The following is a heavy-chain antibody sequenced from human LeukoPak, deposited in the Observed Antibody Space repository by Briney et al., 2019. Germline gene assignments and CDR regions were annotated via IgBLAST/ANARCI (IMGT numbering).Heavy chain of an antibody. J-gene: IGHJ4*02. V-gene: IGHV4-39*02. D-gene: IGHD3-10*01. Sequence: PSETLSLTCTVSGGSISSSSYYWGWIRQPPGKGLEWIGSIYYSGSTYYNPSLKSRVTISVDTSKNHFSLKLSSVTAADTAVYYCASRSMVRGVLDYWGQGTLVTVSS. CDR3: ASRSMVRGVLDY. CDR2: IYYSGST. CDR1: GGSISSSSYY.